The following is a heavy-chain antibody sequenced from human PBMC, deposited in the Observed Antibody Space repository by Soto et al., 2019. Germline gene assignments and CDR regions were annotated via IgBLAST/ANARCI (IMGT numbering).Heavy chain of an antibody. CDR3: ARAGYSSSWQLRNYYYYGMDV. V-gene: IGHV4-59*01. CDR2: IYYSGST. D-gene: IGHD6-13*01. CDR1: GGSISSYY. J-gene: IGHJ6*02. Sequence: SETLSLTCTFSGGSISSYYWSWIRQPPGKGLEWIGYIYYSGSTNYNPSLKSRVTISVDTSKNQFSLKLSSVTAADTAVYYCARAGYSSSWQLRNYYYYGMDVWGQGTTVTVSS.